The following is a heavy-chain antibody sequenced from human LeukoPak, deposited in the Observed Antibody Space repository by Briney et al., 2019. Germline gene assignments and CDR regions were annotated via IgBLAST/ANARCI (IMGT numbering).Heavy chain of an antibody. CDR1: GYTFIDYY. V-gene: IGHV1-2*02. Sequence: GASVKVSCKASGYTFIDYYMHWVRQAPGQGLEWVGWINTNNGDTKYVQKFQDRVTMTRDTSISTAYMELSRLRSDDTAVYYCARENSSSWYPRPPFYYGMDVWGQGTTVTVSS. CDR3: ARENSSSWYPRPPFYYGMDV. CDR2: INTNNGDT. D-gene: IGHD6-13*01. J-gene: IGHJ6*02.